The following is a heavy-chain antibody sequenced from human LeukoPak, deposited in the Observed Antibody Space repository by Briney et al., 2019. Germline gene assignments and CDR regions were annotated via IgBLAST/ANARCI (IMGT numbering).Heavy chain of an antibody. CDR1: GGSFSGYY. D-gene: IGHD6-13*01. V-gene: IGHV4-34*01. Sequence: SETLSLTCAVYGGSFSGYYWSWIRQPPGKGLEWIGEINHSGSTNYNPSLKSRVTISVDTSKNQFSLKLSSVTAADTAVYYCARGYGYVVHGFDCWGQGTLVTVSS. CDR2: INHSGST. CDR3: ARGYGYVVHGFDC. J-gene: IGHJ4*02.